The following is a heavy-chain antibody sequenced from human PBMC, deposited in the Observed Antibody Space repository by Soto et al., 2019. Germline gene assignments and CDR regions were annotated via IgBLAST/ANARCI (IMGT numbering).Heavy chain of an antibody. J-gene: IGHJ4*02. CDR3: ASGVYFDY. V-gene: IGHV3-30*03. CDR1: GFTFSSYD. Sequence: QVQLVESGGGVVQPGRSLRLSCAASGFTFSSYDMHWFRQAPGKGLEWVAVISYDGSNKYYADSVKGRFTISGDNSKNTLYLQMNSLRAEDTAVYYCASGVYFDYWGQGTLVTVSS. D-gene: IGHD7-27*01. CDR2: ISYDGSNK.